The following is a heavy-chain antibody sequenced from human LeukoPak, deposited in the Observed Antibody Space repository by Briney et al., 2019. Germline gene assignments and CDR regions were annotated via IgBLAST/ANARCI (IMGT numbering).Heavy chain of an antibody. V-gene: IGHV3-21*01. J-gene: IGHJ4*02. D-gene: IGHD6-6*01. CDR3: ARLIAARPGGGLFEGEPVDY. Sequence: GGSLRLSCAASGFTFSSYSMTWVRQAPGKGLEWVSSISSSSSYIYYADSVKGRFTISRDNAKNSLYLQMNSLRAEDTAVYYCARLIAARPGGGLFEGEPVDYWGQGTLVTVSS. CDR2: ISSSSSYI. CDR1: GFTFSSYS.